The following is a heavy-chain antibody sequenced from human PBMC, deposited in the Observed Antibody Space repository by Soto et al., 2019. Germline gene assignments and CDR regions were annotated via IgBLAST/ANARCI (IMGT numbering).Heavy chain of an antibody. CDR3: ARGTNYGEEFAY. CDR2: IYYSGST. CDR1: GGSISSYY. D-gene: IGHD4-17*01. Sequence: SETLSLTCTVSGGSISSYYWSWIRQPPGKGLEWIGYIYYSGSTNYNPSLKSRVTISVDTSKNQFSLKLSSVTAADTAVYYCARGTNYGEEFAYWGQGTLVTVSS. V-gene: IGHV4-59*01. J-gene: IGHJ4*02.